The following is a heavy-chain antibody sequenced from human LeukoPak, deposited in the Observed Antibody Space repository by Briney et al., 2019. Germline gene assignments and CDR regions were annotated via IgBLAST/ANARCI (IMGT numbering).Heavy chain of an antibody. CDR3: ARDLTADGASYADY. CDR1: GYTFSDYY. J-gene: IGHJ4*02. V-gene: IGHV1-18*01. D-gene: IGHD6-13*01. CDR2: ISCYNGNT. Sequence: AASVKVSCKASGYTFSDYYITWVRQAPGQGLEWMGWISCYNGNTNYAQNFQGRVTMTTDTSSSTVYMELRSLRSDDTAVYYCARDLTADGASYADYWGQGTLVTVSS.